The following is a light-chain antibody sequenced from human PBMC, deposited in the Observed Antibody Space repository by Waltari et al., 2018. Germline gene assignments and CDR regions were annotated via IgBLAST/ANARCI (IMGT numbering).Light chain of an antibody. J-gene: IGKJ1*01. CDR1: QSVSTW. Sequence: DIQMTQSPSTLSALVGDRVTITCRASQSVSTWLAWFQQKPGKATKLVVYKASTLESGVASRFSGRGSGTEFTLTISILQPDDFATYYCQQYNSRSPWTFGQGTKVEIK. CDR3: QQYNSRSPWT. V-gene: IGKV1-5*03. CDR2: KAS.